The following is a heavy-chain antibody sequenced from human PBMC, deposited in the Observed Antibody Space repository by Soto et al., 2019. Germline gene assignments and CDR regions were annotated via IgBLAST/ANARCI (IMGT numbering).Heavy chain of an antibody. CDR2: ISSDGKNK. J-gene: IGHJ4*02. CDR3: AGGTPIISGTTGGY. V-gene: IGHV3-30*04. D-gene: IGHD1-20*01. Sequence: QVQLVESGGGVVQSGRSLRLSCAASGIILSNYAMHWVRQAPGKGLEWVAVISSDGKNKYYADSVKGRFSISRDTSKNAMYLQVNSLRIEDTAVYYCAGGTPIISGTTGGYWGQGTLVTVSS. CDR1: GIILSNYA.